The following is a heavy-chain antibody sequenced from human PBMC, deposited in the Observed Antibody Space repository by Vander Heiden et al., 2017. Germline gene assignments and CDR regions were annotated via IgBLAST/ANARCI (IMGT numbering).Heavy chain of an antibody. CDR3: ARRLTEDGAFDP. CDR2: IYPGDSDT. J-gene: IGHJ5*02. D-gene: IGHD2-8*01. Sequence: EVQLVQSVAEVKTPGESLKISCKGSGYSFTSYWIGWVRQMPGKCLEWMGSIYPGDSDTSYSPSLQGQVTNSADKSISTAYMQWSSQKASDTARYYGARRLTEDGAFDPWGQGTLVTVSS. V-gene: IGHV5-51*03. CDR1: GYSFTSYW.